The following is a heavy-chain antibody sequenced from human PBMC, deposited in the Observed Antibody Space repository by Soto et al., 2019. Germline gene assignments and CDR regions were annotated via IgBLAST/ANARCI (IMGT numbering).Heavy chain of an antibody. V-gene: IGHV4-59*08. CDR3: ANPVDIVATRQLDY. Sequence: SETLSLTCTVYGGSISSYYWSWIRQPSGKGLEWIGYIYYSGSTNYNPSLKSRVTISVDTSKSQFSLKLASVTAADTAVYYCANPVDIVATRQLDYWGQGTLVTVSS. CDR2: IYYSGST. D-gene: IGHD5-12*01. CDR1: GGSISSYY. J-gene: IGHJ4*02.